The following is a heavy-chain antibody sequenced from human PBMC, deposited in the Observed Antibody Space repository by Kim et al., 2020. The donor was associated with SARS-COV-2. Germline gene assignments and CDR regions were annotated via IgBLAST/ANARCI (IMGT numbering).Heavy chain of an antibody. D-gene: IGHD6-19*01. V-gene: IGHV3-30*01. CDR3: ARPLIAVAGTGY. J-gene: IGHJ4*02. Sequence: YYADSVKGRFTISRDNSKNTLYLKMNSGRAGDTAVYYCARPLIAVAGTGYWGQGTLVTVSS.